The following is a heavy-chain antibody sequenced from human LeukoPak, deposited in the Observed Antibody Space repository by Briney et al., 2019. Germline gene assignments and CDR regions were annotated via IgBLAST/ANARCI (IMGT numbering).Heavy chain of an antibody. J-gene: IGHJ5*02. D-gene: IGHD3-10*01. CDR3: AREDYYYGSGSYRWFDP. V-gene: IGHV3-48*03. CDR1: GFTFNSHE. Sequence: GGSLRLSCAASGFTFNSHEMNWVRQAPGKGLEWASYISSSGSTIYYADSVKGRFTISRDNAKNSLYLQMNSLGAEDTAVYYCAREDYYYGSGSYRWFDPWGQGTLVTVSS. CDR2: ISSSGSTI.